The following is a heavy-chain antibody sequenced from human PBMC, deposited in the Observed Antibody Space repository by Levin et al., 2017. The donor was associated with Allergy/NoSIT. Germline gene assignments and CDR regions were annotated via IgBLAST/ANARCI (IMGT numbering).Heavy chain of an antibody. V-gene: IGHV3-66*01. CDR1: GFTVSSNY. J-gene: IGHJ4*02. D-gene: IGHD3-22*01. Sequence: GGSLRLSCAASGFTVSSNYMSWVRQAPGKGLEWVSVIFGGGTTYYADSVKGRFTISRDNSKNTLYLQMNSLRAEDTAVYYCARVYYYDSSEDYWGQGTPVTGPS. CDR2: IFGGGTT. CDR3: ARVYYYDSSEDY.